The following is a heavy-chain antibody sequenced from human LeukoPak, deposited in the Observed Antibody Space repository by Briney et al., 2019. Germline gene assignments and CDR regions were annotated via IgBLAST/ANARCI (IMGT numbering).Heavy chain of an antibody. V-gene: IGHV3-21*01. J-gene: IGHJ3*02. CDR1: GFTFSSYS. Sequence: GGSLRLSCAASGFTFSSYSMNWVRQAPGKGLEWVSSISSDSNYIFYADSVQGRFTISRDNTENSLFLQMNSLRAEDTAVYYCASRYCTSTNCYAFDIWGQGTMVTVSS. CDR2: ISSDSNYI. CDR3: ASRYCTSTNCYAFDI. D-gene: IGHD2-2*01.